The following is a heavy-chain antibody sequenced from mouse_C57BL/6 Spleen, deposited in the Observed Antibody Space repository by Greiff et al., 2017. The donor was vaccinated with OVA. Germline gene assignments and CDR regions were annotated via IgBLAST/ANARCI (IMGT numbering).Heavy chain of an antibody. CDR2: ISSGSSTI. CDR3: AVITTVVGFDY. V-gene: IGHV5-17*01. J-gene: IGHJ2*01. CDR1: GFTFSDYG. Sequence: EVKLVESGGGLVKPGGSLKLSCAASGFTFSDYGMHWVRQAPEKGLEWVAYISSGSSTIYYADTVKGRFTISRDNAKNTLFLQMTSLRSEDTAMYYCAVITTVVGFDYWGQGTTLTVSS. D-gene: IGHD1-1*01.